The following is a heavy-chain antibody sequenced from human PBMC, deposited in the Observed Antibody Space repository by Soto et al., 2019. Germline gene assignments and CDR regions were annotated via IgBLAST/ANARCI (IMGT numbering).Heavy chain of an antibody. CDR1: GYTFTSYA. CDR3: ARGGGLYSNYDC. D-gene: IGHD2-2*02. CDR2: INAGNGNT. Sequence: ASVKVSCKASGYTFTSYAMHWVRQAPGQRLEWMGWINAGNGNTKYSQKFQGRVTITRDTSASTAYMELSSLRSKDTAVYYCARGGGLYSNYDCRGQGTLVTVSS. V-gene: IGHV1-3*01. J-gene: IGHJ4*02.